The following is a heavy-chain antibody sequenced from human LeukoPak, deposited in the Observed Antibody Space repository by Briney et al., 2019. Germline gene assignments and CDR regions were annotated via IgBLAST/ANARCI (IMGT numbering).Heavy chain of an antibody. D-gene: IGHD2/OR15-2a*01. J-gene: IGHJ6*03. Sequence: PGGSLRLSCAASGFTFNTYWMHWVRQAPGKGLVWVSSINADGSSTSYADSMKGRFTISRDNAKNMLYLQMNSLRAEDTAVYYCASQQSFHYYYMDVWGKGTTVTVSS. CDR1: GFTFNTYW. CDR3: ASQQSFHYYYMDV. CDR2: INADGSST. V-gene: IGHV3-74*01.